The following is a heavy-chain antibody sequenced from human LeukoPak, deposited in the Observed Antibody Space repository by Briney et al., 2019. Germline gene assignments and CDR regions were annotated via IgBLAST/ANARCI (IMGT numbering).Heavy chain of an antibody. CDR1: GGSISSYY. CDR3: ASHLGSGNTIFGVVIPYFDY. J-gene: IGHJ4*02. D-gene: IGHD3-3*01. Sequence: PSETLSLTCTVSGGSISSYYWSWIRQPPGKGLEWIGYIYYSGSTNYNPSLKSRVTISVDTSKNQFSLKLSSVTAADTAVYYCASHLGSGNTIFGVVIPYFDYWGQGTLVTVSS. V-gene: IGHV4-59*08. CDR2: IYYSGST.